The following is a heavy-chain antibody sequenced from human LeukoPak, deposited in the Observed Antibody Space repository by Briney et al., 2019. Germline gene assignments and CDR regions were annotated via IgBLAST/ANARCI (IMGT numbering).Heavy chain of an antibody. D-gene: IGHD3-3*01. Sequence: SETLSLTCTVSGGSISSSSYYWGWIRQPPGKGLEWIGSIYYSGSTYYNPSLKSRVTISVDTSKNQFSLKLSSVTAADTAVYYCARSGSDFWSGSPPFDYWGQGTLVTVSS. J-gene: IGHJ4*02. CDR1: GGSISSSSYY. CDR2: IYYSGST. CDR3: ARSGSDFWSGSPPFDY. V-gene: IGHV4-39*01.